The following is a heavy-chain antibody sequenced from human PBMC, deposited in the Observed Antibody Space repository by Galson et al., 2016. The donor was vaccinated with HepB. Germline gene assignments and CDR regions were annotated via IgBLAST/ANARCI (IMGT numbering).Heavy chain of an antibody. CDR1: GGSISSCY. Sequence: SETLSLTCTVSGGSISSCYWSWIRQPPGKGLEWIGYIYYSGSTNYNPSLKSRVTISVDTSKNQFSLKLRSVTAADTAVYYCAASRPRYCSGGRCFMDVWGQGTTVTVSS. CDR3: AASRPRYCSGGRCFMDV. CDR2: IYYSGST. D-gene: IGHD2-15*01. V-gene: IGHV4-59*01. J-gene: IGHJ6*02.